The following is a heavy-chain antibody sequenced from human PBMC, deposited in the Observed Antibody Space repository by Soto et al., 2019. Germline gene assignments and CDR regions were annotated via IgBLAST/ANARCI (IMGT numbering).Heavy chain of an antibody. Sequence: EVQLVESGGGLVQPGGSLRLSCAASGFTFSGYWMSWVRQAPGKGLEWVANIKFDGSEKYYVDSLKGRFIISRDNTKNTLALQMNSMRVEDTAVYYCARDDGWNNVVVPPATQTHYFDYWCPGTWVTVSS. CDR3: ARDDGWNNVVVPPATQTHYFDY. J-gene: IGHJ4*02. V-gene: IGHV3-7*01. D-gene: IGHD2-2*01. CDR2: IKFDGSEK. CDR1: GFTFSGYW.